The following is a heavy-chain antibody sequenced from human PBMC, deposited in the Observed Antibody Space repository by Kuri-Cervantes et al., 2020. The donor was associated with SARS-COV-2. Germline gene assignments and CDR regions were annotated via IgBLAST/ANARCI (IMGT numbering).Heavy chain of an antibody. CDR3: ARGAHDYYYYGIDV. V-gene: IGHV3-11*01. CDR2: ISSSGSTI. J-gene: IGHJ6*02. Sequence: GGSLRLSCTVSGGSISSYYWSWIRQPPGKGLEWVSYISSSGSTIYYADSMKGRFTISRDNAKNSLYLQMNSLRAEDTAVYYCARGAHDYYYYGIDVWGQGTTVTVSS. CDR1: GGSISSYY.